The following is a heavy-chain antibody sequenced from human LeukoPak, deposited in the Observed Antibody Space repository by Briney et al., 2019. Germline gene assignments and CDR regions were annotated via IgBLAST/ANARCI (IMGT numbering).Heavy chain of an antibody. D-gene: IGHD2-15*01. Sequence: PGGSLRLSCAASGFTFSSYSMNWVRQAPGKGLEWVSSISSSSSYIYYADSVKGRFTISRDNAKNSLYLQMNSLRAEDTAVYYCAREEVVAAMMTYYYYYCMDVWGKGTTVTVSS. V-gene: IGHV3-21*01. CDR2: ISSSSSYI. CDR3: AREEVVAAMMTYYYYYCMDV. J-gene: IGHJ6*03. CDR1: GFTFSSYS.